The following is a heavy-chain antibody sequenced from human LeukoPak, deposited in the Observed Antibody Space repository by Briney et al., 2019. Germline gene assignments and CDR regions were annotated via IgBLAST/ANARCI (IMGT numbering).Heavy chain of an antibody. D-gene: IGHD1-26*01. CDR2: IFYGGST. CDR1: GDSISSYY. J-gene: IGHJ4*02. CDR3: ARSGYSTHLDQ. Sequence: SETLSLTCPVSGDSISSYYWSWIRQPPGKGLEWIGYIFYGGSTSSNPSLKSRVTISIDTSKNQFSLTLSSVTSADTAVYHCARSGYSTHLDQWGQGTLVTVSS. V-gene: IGHV4-59*01.